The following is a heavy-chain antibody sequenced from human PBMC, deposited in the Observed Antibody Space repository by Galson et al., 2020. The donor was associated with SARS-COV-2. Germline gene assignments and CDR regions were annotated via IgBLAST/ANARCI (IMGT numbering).Heavy chain of an antibody. J-gene: IGHJ4*02. V-gene: IGHV4-4*02. D-gene: IGHD3-22*01. CDR3: ATSTDYSGYSYYFDY. Sequence: SETLSLTCAVSGASVSRNQWWRWVRQPPGKGLAWIGEIPHTGIIDYNPSLQSRLTLSVDMAKNQFSLKLTSVTAADTAVYFCATSTDYSGYSYYFDYWGQGILVTVSS. CDR2: IPHTGII. CDR1: GASVSRNQW.